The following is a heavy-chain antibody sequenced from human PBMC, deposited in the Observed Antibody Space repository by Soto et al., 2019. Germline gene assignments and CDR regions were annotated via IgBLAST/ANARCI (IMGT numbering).Heavy chain of an antibody. Sequence: GGSLSLSFAASGFPLNSYGMHWVRQGLGKRLEWVAVIWYDGSHNCYADSVKGRFTISRDNSKNTLYLQMNRLRAEDTAVYYCARDRDYEDSSVYDALDIWGQGTMVTVSS. J-gene: IGHJ3*02. CDR1: GFPLNSYG. D-gene: IGHD3-22*01. CDR2: IWYDGSHN. V-gene: IGHV3-33*01. CDR3: ARDRDYEDSSVYDALDI.